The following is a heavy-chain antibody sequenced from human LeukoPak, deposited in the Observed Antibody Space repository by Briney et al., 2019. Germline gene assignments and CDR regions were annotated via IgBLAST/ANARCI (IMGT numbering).Heavy chain of an antibody. J-gene: IGHJ4*02. CDR1: GFTFSSYS. CDR2: ISSSSSYI. CDR3: ARVIPTAPYDFWSGYYNPVDY. V-gene: IGHV3-21*01. D-gene: IGHD3-3*01. Sequence: PGGSLRLSCAASGFTFSSYSMNWVRQAPGKGLEWVSSISSSSSYIYYADSVKGRFTISRDNAKNSLYLQMNSLRAEDTAVYYCARVIPTAPYDFWSGYYNPVDYWGQGTLVTVSS.